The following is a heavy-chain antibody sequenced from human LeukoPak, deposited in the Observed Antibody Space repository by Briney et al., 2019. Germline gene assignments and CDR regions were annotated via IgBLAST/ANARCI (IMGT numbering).Heavy chain of an antibody. CDR2: IKQDGIEK. J-gene: IGHJ6*02. V-gene: IGHV3-7*01. CDR3: ARDRIVGIYYDILTGYYMSPPSGVAYYYYYGMDV. D-gene: IGHD3-9*01. Sequence: GGSLRLSCVASGFTFSSYWMSWVRQAPGKGLEWVANIKQDGIEKYYVDSVKGRFTISRDNAKNSLYLQMNSLRAEDTAVYYCARDRIVGIYYDILTGYYMSPPSGVAYYYYYGMDVWGQGTTVTVSS. CDR1: GFTFSSYW.